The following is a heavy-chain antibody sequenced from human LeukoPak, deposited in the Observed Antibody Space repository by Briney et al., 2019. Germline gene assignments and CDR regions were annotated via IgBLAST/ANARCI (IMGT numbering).Heavy chain of an antibody. Sequence: GGSLRLSCAASGFTFSSYSMNWVRQAPGKGLVWVSRINSDGSSTSYADSVKGRFTISRDNAKNTLYLQMNSLRAEDTAVYYCARDPTYYYDSSGYRPDYWGQGTLVTVSS. CDR1: GFTFSSYS. CDR3: ARDPTYYYDSSGYRPDY. J-gene: IGHJ4*02. D-gene: IGHD3-22*01. V-gene: IGHV3-74*01. CDR2: INSDGSST.